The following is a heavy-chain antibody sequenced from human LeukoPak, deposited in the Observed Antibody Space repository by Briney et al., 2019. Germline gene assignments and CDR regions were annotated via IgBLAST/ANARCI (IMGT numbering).Heavy chain of an antibody. V-gene: IGHV3-48*03. Sequence: GGSLRLSCAASGFTFSSYEMNWVRQAPGKGLEWVSYISSSGSTIYYADSVKGRFTISRDNAKNSLYLQMNSLRAEDTAVYYCARVQKDYYDSSGYLSYWGPGTLVTVSS. CDR3: ARVQKDYYDSSGYLSY. CDR1: GFTFSSYE. J-gene: IGHJ4*02. D-gene: IGHD3-22*01. CDR2: ISSSGSTI.